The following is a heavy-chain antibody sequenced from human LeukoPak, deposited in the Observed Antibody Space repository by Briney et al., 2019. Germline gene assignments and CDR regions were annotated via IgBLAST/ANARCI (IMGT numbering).Heavy chain of an antibody. Sequence: SVRVSCKASGFTFTSSAMQWVRQARGQRLEWIGWIVVGSGNTNYAQKFQERVTITRDMSTSTAYMELSSLRSEDTAVYYCAARYYDSSGYYPSYAFDIWGQGTMVTVSS. D-gene: IGHD3-22*01. CDR2: IVVGSGNT. CDR1: GFTFTSSA. CDR3: AARYYDSSGYYPSYAFDI. J-gene: IGHJ3*02. V-gene: IGHV1-58*02.